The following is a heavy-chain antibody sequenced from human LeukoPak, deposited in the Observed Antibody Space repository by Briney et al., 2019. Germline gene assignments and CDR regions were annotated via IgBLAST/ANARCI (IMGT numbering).Heavy chain of an antibody. Sequence: SVKVSCKASGGTFSSYAINWVRQAPGQGLKWMGGIIPIFGTANYAQKFQGRVTITADEYTSTAYMELSSLRSEDTAVYYCARAMSIAARLQTIFDYWGQGTLVTVSS. J-gene: IGHJ4*02. V-gene: IGHV1-69*13. CDR1: GGTFSSYA. CDR2: IIPIFGTA. CDR3: ARAMSIAARLQTIFDY. D-gene: IGHD6-6*01.